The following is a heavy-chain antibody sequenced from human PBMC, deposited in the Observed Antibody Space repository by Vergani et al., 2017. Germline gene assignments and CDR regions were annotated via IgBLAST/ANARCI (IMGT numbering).Heavy chain of an antibody. CDR3: AKDHSGQQWLALPYYFDY. CDR2: ISYDGSNK. D-gene: IGHD6-19*01. CDR1: GFTFSSYG. Sequence: QVQLVESGGGVVQPGRSLRLSCAASGFTFSSYGMHWVRQAPGKGLEGVAVISYDGSNKYYADSVKGRFTISRDNSKNTLYLQMNSLRAEDTAVYYCAKDHSGQQWLALPYYFDYWGQGTLVTVSS. V-gene: IGHV3-30*18. J-gene: IGHJ4*02.